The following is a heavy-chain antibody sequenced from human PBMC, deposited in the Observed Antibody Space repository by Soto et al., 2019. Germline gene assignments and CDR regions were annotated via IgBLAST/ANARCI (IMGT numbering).Heavy chain of an antibody. D-gene: IGHD2-2*01. Sequence: GGSLRLSCAASGFTFSSYAMNWVRQAPGKGLEWVSTIDYTGGYSYYADSVKGRFTISRDNSQKTLDLQMNSLRAEDTAIYYCAKVPPLLFYSRVSCPFYYRCQRTPVPVSA. V-gene: IGHV3-23*01. J-gene: IGHJ4*02. CDR3: AKVPPLLFYSRVSCPFYY. CDR1: GFTFSSYA. CDR2: IDYTGGYS.